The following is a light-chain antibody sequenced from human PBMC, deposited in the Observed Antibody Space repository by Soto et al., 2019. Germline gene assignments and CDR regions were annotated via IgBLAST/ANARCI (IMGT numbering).Light chain of an antibody. J-gene: IGLJ2*01. CDR1: SSDVGSYNL. CDR2: EGS. V-gene: IGLV2-23*01. CDR3: CSSAGTNIVI. Sequence: QSALTQPASVSGSPGQSITISCTRTSSDVGSYNLVSWYQQHPDKAPKLMIYEGSKRPSGVSSRYSGSKSGNTASLTISGLQAEDEADYYCCSSAGTNIVIFGGGTKVTVL.